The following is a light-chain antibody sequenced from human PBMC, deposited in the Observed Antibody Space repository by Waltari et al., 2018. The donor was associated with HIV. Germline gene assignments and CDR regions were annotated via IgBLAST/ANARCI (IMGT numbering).Light chain of an antibody. CDR1: SSSIGTNH. CDR3: ASWDDSLSGPNWV. V-gene: IGLV1-47*01. CDR2: RNY. Sequence: QSVLTQPPSTSGAPGQRVIISCSGSSSSIGTNHVYWYQNLPDKAPTPSSFRNYERPSGVPDRFSGSRSGTSASLAISGLRSEDEADYYCASWDDSLSGPNWVFGGGTSLTIL. J-gene: IGLJ3*02.